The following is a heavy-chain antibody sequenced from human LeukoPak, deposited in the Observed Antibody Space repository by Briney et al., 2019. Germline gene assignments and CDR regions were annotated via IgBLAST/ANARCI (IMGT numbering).Heavy chain of an antibody. CDR2: VHYSGST. Sequence: SETLSLTCTVSGGSVSSGSYYWSWIRQPPGKGLEWIGYVHYSGSTNYNPSLKSRVTISLDTSKNRFSLKLNSVTAADTAVYYCARATGYNYGYWGQGTLVTVSS. CDR3: ARATGYNYGY. D-gene: IGHD5-18*01. CDR1: GGSVSSGSYY. J-gene: IGHJ4*02. V-gene: IGHV4-61*01.